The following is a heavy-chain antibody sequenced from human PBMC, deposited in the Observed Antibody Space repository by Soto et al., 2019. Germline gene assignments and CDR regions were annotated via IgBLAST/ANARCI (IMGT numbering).Heavy chain of an antibody. CDR2: INHSGST. D-gene: IGHD3-3*01. CDR1: GGSFSGYY. CDR3: ARGPRREFGVVIIAAGFDP. Sequence: SETLSLTCAVYGGSFSGYYWSWIRQPPGKGLEWIGEINHSGSTNYNPSLKSRVTISVDTSKNQFSLKLSSVTAADTAVYYCARGPRREFGVVIIAAGFDPWGQGTLVTVSS. V-gene: IGHV4-34*01. J-gene: IGHJ5*02.